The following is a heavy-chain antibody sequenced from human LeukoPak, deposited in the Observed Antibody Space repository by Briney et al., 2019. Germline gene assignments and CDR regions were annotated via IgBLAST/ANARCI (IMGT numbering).Heavy chain of an antibody. Sequence: GGSLRLSCVASGFTFSSNWMSWVRQAPGKGLEWVGFIRSKDYGGTTEYAASVKGRITISRDDSKNIAYLQMNSLKTEDTAVYYCSRARTGTWLDPWGQGTLVTVSS. J-gene: IGHJ5*02. CDR2: IRSKDYGGTT. CDR1: GFTFSSNW. D-gene: IGHD6-6*01. V-gene: IGHV3-49*04. CDR3: SRARTGTWLDP.